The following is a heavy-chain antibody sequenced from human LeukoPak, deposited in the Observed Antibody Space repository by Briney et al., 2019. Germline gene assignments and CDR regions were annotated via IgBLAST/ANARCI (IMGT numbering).Heavy chain of an antibody. D-gene: IGHD3-22*01. V-gene: IGHV4-39*07. CDR2: IYYSGST. J-gene: IGHJ4*02. Sequence: PSETLSLTCTVSGGSISSYYWGWIRQPPGKGLEWIGSIYYSGSTYYNPSLKSRVTISVDTSKNQFSLKLSSVTAADTAVYYCARPSPPDRDYYDSSGYYTYFDYWGQGTLVTVSS. CDR3: ARPSPPDRDYYDSSGYYTYFDY. CDR1: GGSISSYY.